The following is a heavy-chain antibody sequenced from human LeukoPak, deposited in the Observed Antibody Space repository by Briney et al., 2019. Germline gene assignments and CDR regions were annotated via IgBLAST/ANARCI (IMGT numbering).Heavy chain of an antibody. CDR1: GFTFSSYT. J-gene: IGHJ5*02. V-gene: IGHV3-21*01. Sequence: SGGSLRLSCAASGFTFSSYTMNWVRQAPGKGLEWVSSISSDSNYIYYADSVKGRFTISRDNAWNSLYLQMNSLRAEDTAVYYCARKENILTGYYDHWGQGTLVTVSS. D-gene: IGHD3-9*01. CDR3: ARKENILTGYYDH. CDR2: ISSDSNYI.